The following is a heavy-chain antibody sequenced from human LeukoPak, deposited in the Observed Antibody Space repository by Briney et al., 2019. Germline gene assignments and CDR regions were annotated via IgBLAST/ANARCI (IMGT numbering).Heavy chain of an antibody. CDR3: ARVPAKRYCSSTSCYSGWFDP. V-gene: IGHV1-8*01. CDR2: MNPNSGNT. D-gene: IGHD2-2*01. Sequence: GASVKVSCKASGYTFTSYDINWVRQATGQGLEWMGWMNPNSGNTGHAQKFQGRVTMTRNTSISTAYMELSSLRSEDTAVYYCARVPAKRYCSSTSCYSGWFDPWGQGTLVTVSS. CDR1: GYTFTSYD. J-gene: IGHJ5*02.